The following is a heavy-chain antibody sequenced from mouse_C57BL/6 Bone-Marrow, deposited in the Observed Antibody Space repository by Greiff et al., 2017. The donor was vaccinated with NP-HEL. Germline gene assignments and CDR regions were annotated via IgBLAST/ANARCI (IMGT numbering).Heavy chain of an antibody. CDR1: GFTFSSYA. V-gene: IGHV5-4*01. Sequence: VQLKESGGGLVKPGGFLKLSCAASGFTFSSYAMSWVRQTPEKRLEWVATISDGGSYTYYPDNVKGRFTISRDNAKNNLYLQMSHLKSEDTAMYYCARDPFYDGYCVYAMDYWGQGTSVTVSS. J-gene: IGHJ4*01. CDR3: ARDPFYDGYCVYAMDY. D-gene: IGHD2-3*01. CDR2: ISDGGSYT.